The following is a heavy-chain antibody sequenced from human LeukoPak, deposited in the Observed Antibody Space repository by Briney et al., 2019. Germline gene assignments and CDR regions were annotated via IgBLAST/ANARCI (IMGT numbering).Heavy chain of an antibody. D-gene: IGHD2-2*01. V-gene: IGHV4-39*07. CDR3: TRDRLGYCSSTSCRRLDY. CDR2: IYYSGST. Sequence: SETLSLTCTVSGGSISSSSYYWGWIRQPPGKGLEWIGSIYYSGSTNYNPSLKSRVTISVDTSKNQFSLKLSSVTAADTAVYYCTRDRLGYCSSTSCRRLDYWGQGTLVTVSS. J-gene: IGHJ4*02. CDR1: GGSISSSSYY.